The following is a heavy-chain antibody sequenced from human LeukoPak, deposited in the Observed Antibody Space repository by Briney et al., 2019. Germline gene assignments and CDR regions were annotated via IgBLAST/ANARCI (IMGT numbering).Heavy chain of an antibody. Sequence: TGGSLRLSCAASGFTFSSYAMHWVRQAPGKGLEWVAVISYDGSNKYYADSVKGRFTISRDNSKNTLYLQMNSLRAEDTAVYYCAKDGGGYYPSYYYYMDVWGKGTTVTISS. CDR3: AKDGGGYYPSYYYYMDV. V-gene: IGHV3-30*04. CDR1: GFTFSSYA. D-gene: IGHD3-22*01. CDR2: ISYDGSNK. J-gene: IGHJ6*03.